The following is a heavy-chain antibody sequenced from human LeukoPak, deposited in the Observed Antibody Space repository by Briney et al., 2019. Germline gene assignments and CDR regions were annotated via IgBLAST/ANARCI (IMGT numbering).Heavy chain of an antibody. CDR2: INPNSGGT. CDR3: ARGGSSTRFRPHCSGGSCHGPLDY. J-gene: IGHJ4*02. V-gene: IGHV1-2*02. D-gene: IGHD2-15*01. Sequence: ASVKVSCKASGYTFTGYYMHWVRQAPGQGLGWMGWINPNSGGTNYAQKFQGRVTMTRDTSISTAYMELSRLRSDDTAVYYCARGGSSTRFRPHCSGGSCHGPLDYWGQGTLVTVSS. CDR1: GYTFTGYY.